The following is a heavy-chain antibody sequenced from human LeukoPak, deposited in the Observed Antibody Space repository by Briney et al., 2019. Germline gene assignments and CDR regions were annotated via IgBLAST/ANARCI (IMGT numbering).Heavy chain of an antibody. CDR1: GGSFSGYC. CDR3: ARGPARIAAAAY. D-gene: IGHD6-13*01. CDR2: INHSGST. J-gene: IGHJ3*01. Sequence: SETLSLTCAVYGGSFSGYCWSWIRQPPGKGLEWIGEINHSGSTNYNPSLKSRVTISVDTSKNQFSLKLSSVTAADTAVYYCARGPARIAAAAYWGQGTMVTVSS. V-gene: IGHV4-34*01.